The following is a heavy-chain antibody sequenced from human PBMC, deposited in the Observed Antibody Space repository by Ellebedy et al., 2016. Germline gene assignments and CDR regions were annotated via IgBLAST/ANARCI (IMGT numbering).Heavy chain of an antibody. J-gene: IGHJ4*02. D-gene: IGHD4-17*01. V-gene: IGHV4-59*01. CDR1: GGSISSYY. CDR3: ARVRSTVTRLFDY. Sequence: SETLSLXXTVSGGSISSYYWSWIRQPPGKGLEWIGYIYYSGSTNYNPSLKSRVTISVDTSKNQFSLKLSSVTAADTAVYYCARVRSTVTRLFDYWGQGTLVTVSS. CDR2: IYYSGST.